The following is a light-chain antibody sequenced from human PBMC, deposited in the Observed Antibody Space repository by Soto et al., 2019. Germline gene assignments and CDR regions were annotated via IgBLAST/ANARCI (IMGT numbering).Light chain of an antibody. J-gene: IGKJ2*01. V-gene: IGKV3-20*01. CDR2: AAS. CDR1: QSVSSSF. CDR3: QQYGTSRDYT. Sequence: EIVLTQSPGTLSLSPGERATLSCRASQSVSSSFLAWYQQRPGQAPRLLIYAASNTAPGIPDRFSGSGSGTDFTLTISILEHEDFAVYYGQQYGTSRDYTFGQGTKVDIK.